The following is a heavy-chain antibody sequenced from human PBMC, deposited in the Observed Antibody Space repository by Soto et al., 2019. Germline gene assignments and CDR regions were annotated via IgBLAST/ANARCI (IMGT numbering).Heavy chain of an antibody. CDR2: IYRGGGT. Sequence: EVQLVESGGGLIQPGGSLRLICAASGLSVIANYMTWVRQAPGKGLEWLSIIYRGGGTYYADSLKGRAIISRDGSRNMVFLQMNSLTAEDAGVYYCARRDDSETFDIWGRGTAVNVSS. V-gene: IGHV3-53*01. CDR1: GLSVIANY. J-gene: IGHJ3*02. CDR3: ARRDDSETFDI. D-gene: IGHD5-18*01.